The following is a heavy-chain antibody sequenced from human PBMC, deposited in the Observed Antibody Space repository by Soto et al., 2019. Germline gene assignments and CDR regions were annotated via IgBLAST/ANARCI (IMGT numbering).Heavy chain of an antibody. CDR3: ARVSSYGSGSPKPPYYYYYYYMDV. J-gene: IGHJ6*03. Sequence: GASVKVSCKASGYTFTSYAMHWVRQAPGQRLEWMGWINAGNGNTKYSQEFQGRVTITRDTSASTAYMELSSLRSEDTAVYYCARVSSYGSGSPKPPYYYYYYYMDVWGKGTTVTVSS. CDR2: INAGNGNT. V-gene: IGHV1-3*01. CDR1: GYTFTSYA. D-gene: IGHD3-10*01.